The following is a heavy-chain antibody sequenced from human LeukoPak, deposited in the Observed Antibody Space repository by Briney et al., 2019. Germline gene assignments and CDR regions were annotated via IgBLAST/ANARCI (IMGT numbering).Heavy chain of an antibody. CDR3: AKDEDIVVVPPDC. Sequence: GGSLRLSCAASGFTFSGSALHWVRQASGKGLEWVGRIRSTANGYATAYAASVKGRFTISRDDSKNTAYLQMNSLRAEDTAVYYCAKDEDIVVVPPDCWGQGTLVTVSS. CDR1: GFTFSGSA. CDR2: IRSTANGYAT. J-gene: IGHJ4*02. V-gene: IGHV3-73*01. D-gene: IGHD2-2*01.